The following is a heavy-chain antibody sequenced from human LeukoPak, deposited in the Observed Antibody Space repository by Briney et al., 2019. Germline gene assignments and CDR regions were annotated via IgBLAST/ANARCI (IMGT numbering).Heavy chain of an antibody. CDR3: ARGVYGPLFDP. J-gene: IGHJ5*02. Sequence: GGSLRLSCAASGFTFSSYWMEWVRQAPGKGLVWVSRINRDGSNTTYADSVKGRFTISRDNGKNTLYLQMNSLRAEDTAVYYCARGVYGPLFDPWGQGTLVTVSS. CDR1: GFTFSSYW. CDR2: INRDGSNT. D-gene: IGHD2-8*01. V-gene: IGHV3-74*01.